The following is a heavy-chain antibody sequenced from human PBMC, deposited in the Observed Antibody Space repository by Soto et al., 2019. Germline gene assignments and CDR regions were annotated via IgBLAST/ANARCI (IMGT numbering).Heavy chain of an antibody. CDR1: GGSISSAAFY. D-gene: IGHD3-10*01. J-gene: IGHJ4*02. CDR2: IYYSGDT. V-gene: IGHV4-31*03. Sequence: QVLLQESGPGLVKPSQALSLTCTVSGGSISSAAFYWSWIRQHPGKGLEWIGYIYYSGDTYYNPSLRSRVSMSLDTSKNQFSLTLSSVTAADTAVYYCARGGYTYGSDFDYWGRGTLVTVSS. CDR3: ARGGYTYGSDFDY.